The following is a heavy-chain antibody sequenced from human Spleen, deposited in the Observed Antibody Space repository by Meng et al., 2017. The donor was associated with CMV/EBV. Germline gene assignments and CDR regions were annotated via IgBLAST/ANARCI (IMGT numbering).Heavy chain of an antibody. CDR2: INHSEST. CDR1: GDSIISSSYY. CDR3: ARPHRYNDFWSGAPDY. J-gene: IGHJ4*02. Sequence: SETLSLTCTVSGDSIISSSYYWGWIRQPPGKGLEWIGEINHSESTNYNPSLKSRVTISVDTSRNQFSLKLRSVTAADTAVYYCARPHRYNDFWSGAPDYWGQGTLVTVSS. D-gene: IGHD3-3*01. V-gene: IGHV4-39*07.